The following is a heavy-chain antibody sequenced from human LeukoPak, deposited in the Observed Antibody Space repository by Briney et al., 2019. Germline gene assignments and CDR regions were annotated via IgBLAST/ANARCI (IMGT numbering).Heavy chain of an antibody. CDR2: IKQDGSEE. CDR3: ARWGGGFDY. D-gene: IGHD3-16*01. Sequence: GGSLRLSCAASGFTFSSYWMSWVRQAPGKRLEWVANIKQDGSEEYYLDSVKGRFTISRDNAKNSLYLHMDSLRVEDTAVYYCARWGGGFDYWGQGTLVTVCS. J-gene: IGHJ4*02. V-gene: IGHV3-7*04. CDR1: GFTFSSYW.